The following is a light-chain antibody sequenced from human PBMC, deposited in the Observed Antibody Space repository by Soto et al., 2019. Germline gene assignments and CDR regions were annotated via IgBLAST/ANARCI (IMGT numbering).Light chain of an antibody. Sequence: DIVMTQSPDSLAVSLGERATINCKSSQRVLYSSNNKKYLAWYQQRPGQHPKLLIYWASTRESVVPDRFSGSGSGTDFTLTITSLQAEDVAVYYCQQDESTPPTFGQGTKLEIK. CDR2: WAS. V-gene: IGKV4-1*01. J-gene: IGKJ2*01. CDR3: QQDESTPPT. CDR1: QRVLYSSNNKKY.